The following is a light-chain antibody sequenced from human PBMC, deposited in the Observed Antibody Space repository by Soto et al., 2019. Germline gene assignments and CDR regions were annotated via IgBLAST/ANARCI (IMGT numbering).Light chain of an antibody. CDR2: GAS. V-gene: IGKV3-20*01. Sequence: ILMTQSPSTLPLSPGERATLSWRASQSVSSSYLAWYQHKPGQAPRLISYGASSRATGIPGRFSGSGSGTEFTLTISRLEPEDFEVYYCQQYGSSPWTFGQGTKVDIK. CDR3: QQYGSSPWT. CDR1: QSVSSSY. J-gene: IGKJ1*01.